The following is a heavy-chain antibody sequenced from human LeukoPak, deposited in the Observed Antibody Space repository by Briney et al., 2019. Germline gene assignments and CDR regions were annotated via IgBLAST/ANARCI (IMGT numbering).Heavy chain of an antibody. CDR2: IYHGGIT. CDR1: GGSISVSNW. J-gene: IGHJ4*02. CDR3: ARVLCNNTSCFYFDY. V-gene: IGHV4-4*02. D-gene: IGHD2-2*01. Sequence: SETLSLTCGVSGGSISVSNWWSWVRQPPGKGLEWIGEIYHGGITHYNPSLKSRVIILVDKSKDQFSLKLSSVTAADTAIYYCARVLCNNTSCFYFDYWGQGTLVTVSS.